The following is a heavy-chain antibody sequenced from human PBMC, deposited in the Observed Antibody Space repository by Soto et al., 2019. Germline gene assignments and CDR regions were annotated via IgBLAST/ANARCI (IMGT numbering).Heavy chain of an antibody. CDR2: INDDGSDT. D-gene: IGHD2-2*01. Sequence: EVQLLESGGGLVQPGGSLRLSCAASGFTFSSYWMSWVRQAPGKGLEWVANINDDGSDTYYVDSVKGRFTISRDNAKNPLYMQLSSLRAEDTAGDYCVRPSRNAPPWFDPWGHGTPVTVSS. J-gene: IGHJ5*02. CDR3: VRPSRNAPPWFDP. CDR1: GFTFSSYW. V-gene: IGHV3-7*01.